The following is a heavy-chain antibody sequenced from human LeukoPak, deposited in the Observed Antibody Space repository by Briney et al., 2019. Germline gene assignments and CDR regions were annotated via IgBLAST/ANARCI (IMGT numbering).Heavy chain of an antibody. D-gene: IGHD3-22*01. V-gene: IGHV3-23*01. Sequence: GGSLRLSCAASGFTFSGYAMAWVRQAPGKGLEWVSGITGSGGITYYTDSVKGRFTISRDNRKNTLLLQMKSLRAEDTAVYFCAKRGVVIRVILVGFHKEAYYFDSWGQGALVTVSS. J-gene: IGHJ4*02. CDR1: GFTFSGYA. CDR3: AKRGVVIRVILVGFHKEAYYFDS. CDR2: ITGSGGIT.